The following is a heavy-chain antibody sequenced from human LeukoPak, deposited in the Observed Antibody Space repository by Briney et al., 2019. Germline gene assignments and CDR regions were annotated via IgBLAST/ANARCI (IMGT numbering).Heavy chain of an antibody. V-gene: IGHV3-23*01. CDR1: GFTFSSYT. D-gene: IGHD3-3*01. CDR3: AKVLSWSGFPMDV. CDR2: ISGSGDST. J-gene: IGHJ6*04. Sequence: GGSLRLSCAASGFTFSSYTMRWVRQAPGKGLEWVSAISGSGDSTYYADSVKGRFTISRDNSKNTLYLQMNSLRVEDTAVYYCAKVLSWSGFPMDVWGKGTTVTVS.